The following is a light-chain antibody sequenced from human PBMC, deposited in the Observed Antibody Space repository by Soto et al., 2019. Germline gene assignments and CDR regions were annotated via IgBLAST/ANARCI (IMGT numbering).Light chain of an antibody. CDR2: RAS. CDR1: QSVSSSY. CDR3: QQYGSSIYT. J-gene: IGKJ2*01. V-gene: IGKV3-20*01. Sequence: IVLTQSPGTLPFSPGERATHSCRTSQSVSSSYLAWYQQKPGQAPSLLTYRASSRATGIPDRFSGSGSRTDFTLTISRLEPEGYAVYYCQQYGSSIYTFGQGTKLEIK.